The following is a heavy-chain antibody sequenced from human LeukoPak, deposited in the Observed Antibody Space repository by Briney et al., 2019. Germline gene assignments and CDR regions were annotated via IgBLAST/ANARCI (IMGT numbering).Heavy chain of an antibody. D-gene: IGHD6-19*01. CDR2: IRYDGSNK. Sequence: GGSLRLSCAASGFTFSSYGMHWVRQAPGKGLEWVAFIRYDGSNKYYADSVKGRFTISRDNSKNTLYLQMDSLRAEDTAVYYCAKDSRSPFGSGWYFFDYWGQGTLVTVSS. V-gene: IGHV3-30*02. CDR3: AKDSRSPFGSGWYFFDY. CDR1: GFTFSSYG. J-gene: IGHJ4*02.